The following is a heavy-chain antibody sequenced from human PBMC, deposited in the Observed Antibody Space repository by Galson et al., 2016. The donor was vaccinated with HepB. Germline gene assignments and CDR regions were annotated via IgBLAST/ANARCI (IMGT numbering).Heavy chain of an antibody. CDR2: ISSASSTI. CDR1: GFTFSSYS. J-gene: IGHJ4*02. D-gene: IGHD3-22*01. Sequence: SLRLSCAASGFTFSSYSMNWVRQAPGKGLEWVSYISSASSTIDYADSVKGRFTISRDNAKNSLFLQMNSLRDEDTAVYYCAREPLWYYYDSSGFYDYWGQGTLVTVSS. CDR3: AREPLWYYYDSSGFYDY. V-gene: IGHV3-48*02.